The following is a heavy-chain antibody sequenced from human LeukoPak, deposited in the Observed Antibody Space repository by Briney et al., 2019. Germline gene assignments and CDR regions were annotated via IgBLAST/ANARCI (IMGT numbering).Heavy chain of an antibody. CDR2: MWYDGNNK. CDR3: ARGIDY. J-gene: IGHJ4*02. CDR1: GFTFSSYG. V-gene: IGHV3-33*01. Sequence: PGRSLRLSCAASGFTFSSYGMHWVRQAPGRGLEWVALMWYDGNNKYYADSVKGRFTISRDNAKNSLYLQMNSLRAEDTALYYCARGIDYWGQGTLVTVSS.